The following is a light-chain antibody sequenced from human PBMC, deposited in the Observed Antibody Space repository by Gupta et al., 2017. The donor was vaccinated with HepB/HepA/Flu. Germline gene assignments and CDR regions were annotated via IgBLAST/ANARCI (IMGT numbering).Light chain of an antibody. V-gene: IGKV2-28*01. Sequence: DIVMTQSPLSLPVTPGEPASISCRSSQSLLHSNGYNYLDWYLQKPGQSPQLLIYLGSNRASGVPDRFSGSGSGTDVTLKISRVEAEDVGVYYCMQALQTPHIFGQGTKLEIK. CDR1: QSLLHSNGYNY. CDR3: MQALQTPHI. J-gene: IGKJ2*01. CDR2: LGS.